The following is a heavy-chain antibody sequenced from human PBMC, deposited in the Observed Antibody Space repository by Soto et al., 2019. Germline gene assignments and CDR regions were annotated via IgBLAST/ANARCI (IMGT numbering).Heavy chain of an antibody. D-gene: IGHD2-2*01. CDR3: ARCYLVFCSSTSCYRAYYYYGMDV. CDR1: GGSVSSGSYY. J-gene: IGHJ6*02. CDR2: IYYSGST. V-gene: IGHV4-61*01. Sequence: SETLSLTCTVSGGSVSSGSYYWSWIRQPPGKGLEWIGYIYYSGSTNYNPSLKSRVTISVDTSKNQFSLKLRSVTDADTAVYYCARCYLVFCSSTSCYRAYYYYGMDVWGQGTTVTVSS.